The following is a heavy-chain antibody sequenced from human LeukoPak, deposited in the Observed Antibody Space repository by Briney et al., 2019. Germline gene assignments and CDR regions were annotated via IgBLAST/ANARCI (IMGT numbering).Heavy chain of an antibody. Sequence: SETLSLTCTVSGYSISSGYYWGWIRQPPGKGLEWIGNIYHSGSTYYNPSLKSRLTISVDTSKKQFSLNLRSVTAADTAVYYCVRGPYGSSISNWFDPWGQGLLVTVSS. V-gene: IGHV4-38-2*02. CDR1: GYSISSGYY. CDR3: VRGPYGSSISNWFDP. CDR2: IYHSGST. J-gene: IGHJ5*02. D-gene: IGHD3-10*01.